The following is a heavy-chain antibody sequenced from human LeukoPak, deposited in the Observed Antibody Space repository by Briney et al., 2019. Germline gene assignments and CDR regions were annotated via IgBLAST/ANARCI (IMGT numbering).Heavy chain of an antibody. CDR2: IKQDGSEE. D-gene: IGHD5-18*01. V-gene: IGHV3-7*01. J-gene: IGHJ6*02. Sequence: GGSLRLSCAASGFSFSGYWMSWVRQAPGKGLEWVANIKQDGSEEYYVDSVKGRFTISRDNAKNSLYLQMNSLRAEDTAVYYCARYGYSYGMDVWGQGTTVTVSS. CDR3: ARYGYSYGMDV. CDR1: GFSFSGYW.